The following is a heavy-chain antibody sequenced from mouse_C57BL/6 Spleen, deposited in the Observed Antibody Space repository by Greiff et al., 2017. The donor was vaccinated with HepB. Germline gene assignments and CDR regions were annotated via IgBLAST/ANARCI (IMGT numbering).Heavy chain of an antibody. CDR2: IYPGDGDT. J-gene: IGHJ2*01. V-gene: IGHV1-80*01. CDR1: GYAFSSYW. D-gene: IGHD6-2*01. CDR3: ARSGLSLFDY. Sequence: QVHVKQSGAELVKPGASVKISCKASGYAFSSYWMNWVKQRPGKGLEWIGQIYPGDGDTNYNGKFKGKATLTADKSSSTAYMQLSSLTSEDSAVYFCARSGLSLFDYWGQGTTLTVSS.